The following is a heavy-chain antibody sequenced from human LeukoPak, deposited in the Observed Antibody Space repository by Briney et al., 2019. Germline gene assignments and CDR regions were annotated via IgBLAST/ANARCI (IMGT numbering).Heavy chain of an antibody. CDR1: GGSFSGYY. V-gene: IGHV4-34*01. J-gene: IGHJ4*02. Sequence: SETLSLTCAVYGGSFSGYYWSWIRQPPGKGLEWIGEINHSGSTNYNPSLKSRVTISVDTSKNQFSLKLSSVTAADTAVYYCARLSRVRGVGYWGQGTLVTVSS. CDR3: ARLSRVRGVGY. CDR2: INHSGST. D-gene: IGHD3-10*01.